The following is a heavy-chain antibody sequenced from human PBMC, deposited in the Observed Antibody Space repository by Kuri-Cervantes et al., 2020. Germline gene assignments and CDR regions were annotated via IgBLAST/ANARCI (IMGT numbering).Heavy chain of an antibody. Sequence: GSLRLSCTVSGGSISSSSYYWGWIRQPPGKGLEWIGSIYYSGSTNYNPSLKSRVTISVDTSKNQFSLKLSSVTAADTAVYYCARCSSGGSCYLDYWGQGTLVTVSS. CDR1: GGSISSSSYY. D-gene: IGHD2-15*01. CDR2: IYYSGST. CDR3: ARCSSGGSCYLDY. J-gene: IGHJ4*02. V-gene: IGHV4-39*07.